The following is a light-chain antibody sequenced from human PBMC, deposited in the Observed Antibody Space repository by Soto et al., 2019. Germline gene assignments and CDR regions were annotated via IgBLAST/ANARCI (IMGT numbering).Light chain of an antibody. J-gene: IGLJ1*01. V-gene: IGLV2-14*03. CDR2: DVS. CDR1: SSDVGGYNY. Sequence: QSALTQPASVSGSPGQSITISCTGTSSDVGGYNYLSWYQHHPGKAPKLMIYDVSDRPSGVSNRFSGSKSGNTASLPISGLQTEDEADYYCSSYTSSSTRVFGTGTKVTVL. CDR3: SSYTSSSTRV.